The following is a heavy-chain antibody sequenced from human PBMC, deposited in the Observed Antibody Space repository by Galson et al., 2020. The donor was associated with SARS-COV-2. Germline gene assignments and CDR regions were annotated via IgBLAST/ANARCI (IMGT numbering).Heavy chain of an antibody. Sequence: GGSLRLSCAASGFTFSSYAMHWVRQAPGKGLEWVAVISYDGSNKYYADSVKGRFTISRDNSKNTLYLQMNSLRAEDTAVYYCARYAVAGTKYYYGMDVWGQGTTVTVSS. D-gene: IGHD6-19*01. CDR3: ARYAVAGTKYYYGMDV. CDR2: ISYDGSNK. CDR1: GFTFSSYA. J-gene: IGHJ6*02. V-gene: IGHV3-30-3*01.